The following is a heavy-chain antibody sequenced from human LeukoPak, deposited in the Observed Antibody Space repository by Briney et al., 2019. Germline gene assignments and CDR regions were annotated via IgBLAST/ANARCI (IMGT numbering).Heavy chain of an antibody. CDR2: VYASGYS. J-gene: IGHJ4*02. CDR3: ARDGLYSNGYSYFDY. Sequence: SETLSLTCTVSGGSFSDYHWSWIRQPAGKRLEWIGRVYASGYSNYNPSLRSRVTMSLDTSKKQMSLRLSSVTAADTAVYYCARDGLYSNGYSYFDYWGQGTLVTVSP. V-gene: IGHV4-4*07. CDR1: GGSFSDYH. D-gene: IGHD3-22*01.